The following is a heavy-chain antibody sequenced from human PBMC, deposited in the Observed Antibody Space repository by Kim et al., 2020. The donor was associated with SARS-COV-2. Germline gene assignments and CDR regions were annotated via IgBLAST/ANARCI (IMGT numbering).Heavy chain of an antibody. J-gene: IGHJ4*02. V-gene: IGHV6-1*01. CDR2: TYYRSKWSN. CDR1: GDSVSSNSTV. CDR3: ARERVAAAGRVFDY. Sequence: SQTLSLTCAISGDSVSSNSTVWNWIRQSPSRGLEWLGRTYYRSKWSNDFAVSVKSRITINPDTSKNQFSLQLNSVTPEDTAVYYCARERVAAAGRVFDYWGQGTLVTVSS. D-gene: IGHD6-13*01.